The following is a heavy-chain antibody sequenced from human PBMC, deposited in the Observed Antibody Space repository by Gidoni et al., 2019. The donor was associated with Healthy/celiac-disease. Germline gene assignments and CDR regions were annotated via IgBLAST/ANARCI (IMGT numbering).Heavy chain of an antibody. CDR1: VFTFISDA. V-gene: IGHV3-23*01. Sequence: EVQLLESGGGLVQPGGSLRFSRVASVFTFISDAMSLVRQAPGKGLEWVAAISGSGGSTYYADSVKGRLTISRDNSKNTLYMQMNSLRAEDTAVYYCAKGGIAAAGTRYWYFDLWGRGTLVTVSS. D-gene: IGHD6-13*01. CDR2: ISGSGGST. CDR3: AKGGIAAAGTRYWYFDL. J-gene: IGHJ2*01.